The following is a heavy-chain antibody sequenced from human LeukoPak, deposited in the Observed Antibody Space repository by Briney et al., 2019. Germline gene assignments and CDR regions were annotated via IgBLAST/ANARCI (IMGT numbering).Heavy chain of an antibody. V-gene: IGHV3-30*18. J-gene: IGHJ4*02. CDR2: ISYDGSNK. CDR3: AKDLLAAAGPLDY. D-gene: IGHD6-13*01. Sequence: GGSLRLPCAASGFTFSSYGMHWVRQAPGKGLEWVSVISYDGSNKYYADSVKGRFTISRDNSKNTLYLQMNSLRAEDTAVYYCAKDLLAAAGPLDYWGQGTLVTVSS. CDR1: GFTFSSYG.